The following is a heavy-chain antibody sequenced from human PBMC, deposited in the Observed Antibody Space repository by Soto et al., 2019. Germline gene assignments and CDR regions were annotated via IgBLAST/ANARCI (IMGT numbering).Heavy chain of an antibody. Sequence: QITLKESGPTLVKPTQTLTLTCSFSGFSLSSGGAGVGWIRQPPGKGLEWLALIYWNDDKRYNASLKSRLTLTKDTSKNQVVLLMTNLDPVDTATYYCAHRGYGDYPRDNWFDPWGQGALVTVSS. CDR1: GFSLSSGGAG. CDR2: IYWNDDK. CDR3: AHRGYGDYPRDNWFDP. J-gene: IGHJ5*02. V-gene: IGHV2-5*01. D-gene: IGHD4-17*01.